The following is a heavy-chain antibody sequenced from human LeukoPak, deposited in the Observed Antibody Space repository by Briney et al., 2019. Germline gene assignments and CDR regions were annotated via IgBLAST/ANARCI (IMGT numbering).Heavy chain of an antibody. D-gene: IGHD4-17*01. CDR1: GFTFTDFY. V-gene: IGHV3-15*01. CDR2: IKSKTDGGTT. CDR3: TTDPYGDPMGY. J-gene: IGHJ4*02. Sequence: KAGGSLRLSCAASGFTFTDFYMSWIRQAPGKGLEWVGRIKSKTDGGTTDYAAPVKGRFTISRDDSKNTLYLQMNSLKTEDTAVYYCTTDPYGDPMGYWGQGTLVTVSS.